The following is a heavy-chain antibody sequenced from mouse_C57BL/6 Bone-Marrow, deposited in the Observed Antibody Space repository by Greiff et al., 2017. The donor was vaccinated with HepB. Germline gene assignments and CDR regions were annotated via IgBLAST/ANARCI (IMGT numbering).Heavy chain of an antibody. D-gene: IGHD6-5*01. Sequence: VQLQQSGPVLVKPGASVKMSCKASGYTFTDYYMNWVKQSHGKSLEWIGVINPYNGGTSYNQKFKGKATLTVDKSSSTAYMELNSLTSEDSAVYYCAIGAYNPPDYWGQGTTLTVSS. J-gene: IGHJ2*01. CDR2: INPYNGGT. V-gene: IGHV1-19*01. CDR3: AIGAYNPPDY. CDR1: GYTFTDYY.